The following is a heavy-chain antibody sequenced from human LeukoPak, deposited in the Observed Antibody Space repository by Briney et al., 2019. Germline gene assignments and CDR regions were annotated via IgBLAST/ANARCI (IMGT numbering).Heavy chain of an antibody. CDR3: ARGLDNWSVYIFDN. CDR1: GFTFSSYE. J-gene: IGHJ4*02. CDR2: ISSSGSTI. D-gene: IGHD1-20*01. Sequence: GGSLRLSCAASGFTFSSYEMNWVRQAPGKGLEWVSYISSSGSTIYYADSVKGRFTISRDNAKNSLYLQMNSLRAEDTAVYYCARGLDNWSVYIFDNWGLGTLVTVSS. V-gene: IGHV3-48*03.